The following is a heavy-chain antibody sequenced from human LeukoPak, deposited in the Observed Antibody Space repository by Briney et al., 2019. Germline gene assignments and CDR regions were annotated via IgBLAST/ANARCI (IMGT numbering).Heavy chain of an antibody. CDR1: GGSISSGGYY. D-gene: IGHD4/OR15-4a*01. J-gene: IGHJ5*02. CDR3: ARDGAIGARLDP. Sequence: SETLSLTCTVSGGSISSGGYYWSWIRQHPGKGLEWIGYIYYSGSTYYNPSLKSRVTISVDTSKNQFSLKLSSVTAADTAVYYCARDGAIGARLDPWGQGTLVTVSS. V-gene: IGHV4-31*03. CDR2: IYYSGST.